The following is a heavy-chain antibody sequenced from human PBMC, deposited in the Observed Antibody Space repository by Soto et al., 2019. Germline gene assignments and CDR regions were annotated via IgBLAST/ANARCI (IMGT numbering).Heavy chain of an antibody. CDR3: ARHESLSGYSFDY. CDR2: IYYSGST. CDR1: GGSISSYY. Sequence: QVQLQESGPGLVKPSETLSLTCTVSGGSISSYYWSWIRQPPGKGLEWIGYIYYSGSTNYNPSLKSRVNISVDTSKNQFSLKLSSVTAADTAVYYCARHESLSGYSFDYWGQGTLVTVSS. D-gene: IGHD3-22*01. J-gene: IGHJ4*02. V-gene: IGHV4-59*08.